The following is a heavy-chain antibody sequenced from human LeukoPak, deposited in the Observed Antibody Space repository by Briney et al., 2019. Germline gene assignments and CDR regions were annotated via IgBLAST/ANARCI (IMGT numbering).Heavy chain of an antibody. V-gene: IGHV3-7*03. D-gene: IGHD1-26*01. CDR3: ARDSRRVGATGGSDY. J-gene: IGHJ4*02. CDR1: GFTFSDYW. Sequence: PGGSLRLSCVASGFTFSDYWMSWVRQAPGKGLEWVANIKQDGSEKNYVDSLKGRSTISRDNAKNSLYLQLNSLRADDTAVYYCARDSRRVGATGGSDYWGQGTLVTVSS. CDR2: IKQDGSEK.